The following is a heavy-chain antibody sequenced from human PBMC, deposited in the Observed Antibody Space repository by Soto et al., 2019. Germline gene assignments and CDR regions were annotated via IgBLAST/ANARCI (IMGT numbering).Heavy chain of an antibody. J-gene: IGHJ4*02. CDR1: GGAIRRSNW. V-gene: IGHV4-4*02. CDR2: IDHGGSS. D-gene: IGHD1-1*01. CDR3: ARCIAAPGPIDY. Sequence: SGTLSLTCAVAGGAIRRSNWWRRVGQPPGKGLECMGEIDHGGSSNYNSSLNSPFTISVDKSKNRFSLKLSSVTAADTAVYYCARCIAAPGPIDYWGQGTLVTVS.